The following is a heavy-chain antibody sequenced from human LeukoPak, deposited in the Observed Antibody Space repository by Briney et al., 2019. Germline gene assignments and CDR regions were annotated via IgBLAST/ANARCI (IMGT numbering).Heavy chain of an antibody. Sequence: PGGSLRLSCAASGFTVSSNYMSWVRQAPGEGLEWVSVIYSGGSTYYADSVKGRFTISRDNSKNTLYLRMNSLRAEDTAVYYCARDFWSGSYYWGQGTLVTVSS. CDR3: ARDFWSGSYY. V-gene: IGHV3-66*02. CDR1: GFTVSSNY. CDR2: IYSGGST. J-gene: IGHJ4*02. D-gene: IGHD3-3*01.